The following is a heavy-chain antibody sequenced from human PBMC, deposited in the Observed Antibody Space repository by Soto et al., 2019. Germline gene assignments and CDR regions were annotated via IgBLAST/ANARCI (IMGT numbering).Heavy chain of an antibody. Sequence: ASVKVSCKASGGTFSSYAISWVRQAPGQGLEWMGGIIPIFGTANYAQKFRGRVTITADESTSTAYMELSSLRSEDTAVYYCARGRALDIVVVVAAGHYGMDVWGQGTTVTVSS. CDR2: IIPIFGTA. CDR3: ARGRALDIVVVVAAGHYGMDV. J-gene: IGHJ6*02. V-gene: IGHV1-69*13. D-gene: IGHD2-15*01. CDR1: GGTFSSYA.